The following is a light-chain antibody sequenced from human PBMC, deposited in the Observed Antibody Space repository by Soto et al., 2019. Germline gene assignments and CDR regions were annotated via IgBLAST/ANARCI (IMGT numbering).Light chain of an antibody. CDR2: VGTGGIVG. CDR1: SGHSNYK. CDR3: GADHGSGSNFVVV. J-gene: IGLJ2*01. V-gene: IGLV9-49*01. Sequence: QLVLTQPPSASASLGASVTLTCTLSSGHSNYKVDWYQQRPGKGPRFVMRVGTGGIVGSKGDGIPDRFSVLGSGLNRYLTIKNIQEEDESDYHCGADHGSGSNFVVVFGGGTQLTVL.